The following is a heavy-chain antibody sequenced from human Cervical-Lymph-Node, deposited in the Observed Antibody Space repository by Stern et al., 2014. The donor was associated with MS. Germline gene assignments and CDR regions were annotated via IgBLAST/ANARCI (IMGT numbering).Heavy chain of an antibody. CDR3: ACRRRSDPDY. Sequence: QVQLVQSGAEVKKPGASVKVSCKASGYTFTSYAMHWVRQAPGQRLEWMGWINAGNGNKKYSQKFQARVTITRDTSATTVYTEQSSLRSEDTAVYYCACRRRSDPDYWGQGTLVTVSS. V-gene: IGHV1-3*01. J-gene: IGHJ4*02. CDR2: INAGNGNK. CDR1: GYTFTSYA.